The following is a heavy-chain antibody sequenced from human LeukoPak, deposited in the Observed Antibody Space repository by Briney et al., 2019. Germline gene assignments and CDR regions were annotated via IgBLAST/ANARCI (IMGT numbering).Heavy chain of an antibody. J-gene: IGHJ4*02. D-gene: IGHD3-10*01. CDR3: ARLLLWFGEPDY. CDR2: INPNSGGT. CDR1: GYTFTGYY. V-gene: IGHV1-2*02. Sequence: ASVKVSCKASGYTFTGYYIHWVRQATGQGLEWMGWINPNSGGTNYAQKFQGRVTMTRDTSISTAYMELSRLRSDDTAVYYCARLLLWFGEPDYWGQGTLVTVSS.